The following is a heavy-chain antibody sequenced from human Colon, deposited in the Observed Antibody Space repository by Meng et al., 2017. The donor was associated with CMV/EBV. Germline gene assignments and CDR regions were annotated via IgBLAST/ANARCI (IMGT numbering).Heavy chain of an antibody. D-gene: IGHD2-2*02. V-gene: IGHV3-48*03. CDR3: ARIGYCGSTSCYSYYGRDV. CDR1: GFTFSSYE. J-gene: IGHJ6*02. Sequence: GESLKISCAASGFTFSSYEMNWVRQAPGKGLEWVSYISRSGDIIYDAESVKGRFTISRDNAKNALYLQMNSLRAEDTAVYYCARIGYCGSTSCYSYYGRDVWGQGTTVTVSS. CDR2: ISRSGDII.